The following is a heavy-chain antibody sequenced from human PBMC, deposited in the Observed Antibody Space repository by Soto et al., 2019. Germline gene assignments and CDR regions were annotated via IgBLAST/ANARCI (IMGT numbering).Heavy chain of an antibody. CDR1: GYTFTYYA. CDR3: ARENIVSRLGASDI. V-gene: IGHV1-3*04. CDR2: NSTGNGNT. J-gene: IGHJ3*02. Sequence: QAQLVQSGAEVKKPGASVKVSCKASGYTFTYYAIYWVRQAPGQRLEWMGWNSTGNGNTKYSQKFQRRVTINRDTSASRVYIELSSLRSDDTAVYYCARENIVSRLGASDIWGQGTVVTVSS. D-gene: IGHD5-12*01.